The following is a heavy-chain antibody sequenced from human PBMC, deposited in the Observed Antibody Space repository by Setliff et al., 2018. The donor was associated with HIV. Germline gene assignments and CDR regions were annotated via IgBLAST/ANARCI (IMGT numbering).Heavy chain of an antibody. V-gene: IGHV3-23*01. Sequence: GGSLRLSCAASGFTCSSYAMSWVRQAPGKGLEWVSAISGSGGSTYYADSVKGRLTISRDNSKNTLYLQMNSLKTEDTAVYYCATAGEYYDDSGYFFDYWGQGALVTVSS. D-gene: IGHD3-22*01. J-gene: IGHJ4*02. CDR1: GFTCSSYA. CDR2: ISGSGGST. CDR3: ATAGEYYDDSGYFFDY.